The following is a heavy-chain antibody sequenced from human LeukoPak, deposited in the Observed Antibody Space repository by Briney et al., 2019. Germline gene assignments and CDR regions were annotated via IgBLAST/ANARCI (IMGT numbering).Heavy chain of an antibody. D-gene: IGHD1-7*01. J-gene: IGHJ4*02. Sequence: GGSLRLSCAASGFTFSSYWMHWVRQAPGKGLVWVSRINSDGSSTSYADSVKGRFTISRDNSKNTLYLQMNSLRAEDTAVYYCANRNWNYANFDYWGQGTLVTVSS. CDR3: ANRNWNYANFDY. CDR1: GFTFSSYW. CDR2: INSDGSST. V-gene: IGHV3-74*01.